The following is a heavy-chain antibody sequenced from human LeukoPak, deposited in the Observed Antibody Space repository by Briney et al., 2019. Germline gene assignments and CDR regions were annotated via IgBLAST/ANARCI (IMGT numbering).Heavy chain of an antibody. V-gene: IGHV1-8*01. Sequence: GASVKVSCKASGYTFTGYDINWVRQATGQGLEWMGWMNPNSGNTGYAQKFQGRVTMTRNTSISTAYMELSSLRSEDTAVYYCARGRGKDRIAARPFDWGQGTLVTVSS. J-gene: IGHJ4*02. CDR2: MNPNSGNT. CDR1: GYTFTGYD. D-gene: IGHD6-6*01. CDR3: ARGRGKDRIAARPFD.